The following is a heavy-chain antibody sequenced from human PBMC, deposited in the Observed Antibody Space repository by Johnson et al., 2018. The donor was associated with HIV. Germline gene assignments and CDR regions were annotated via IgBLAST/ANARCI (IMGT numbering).Heavy chain of an antibody. Sequence: VQLVESGGGVVQPGRSLRLSCAASGFTFSNYAIHWVRQAPGKGLEWVAIISYDGSNKYYADSVKGRFTISRDNSKNTLDLQMNSLRAEDTAVYYCARSSTVVTPHDIWGQGTMVTVSS. CDR3: ARSSTVVTPHDI. CDR2: ISYDGSNK. V-gene: IGHV3-30*04. CDR1: GFTFSNYA. D-gene: IGHD4-23*01. J-gene: IGHJ3*02.